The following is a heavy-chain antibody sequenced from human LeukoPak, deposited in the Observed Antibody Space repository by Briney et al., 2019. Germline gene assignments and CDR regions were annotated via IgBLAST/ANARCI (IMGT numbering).Heavy chain of an antibody. CDR1: GGSISNYY. CDR3: ARATTVVTVFDY. Sequence: SETLSLTCTVSGGSISNYYWSWIRQPPGKGLEWIGYIYYSGSTNYSPSLKSRVTISVDTSKNQFSLKLSSVTAADTAVYYCARATTVVTVFDYWGXGTXVXXXS. V-gene: IGHV4-59*01. CDR2: IYYSGST. D-gene: IGHD4-23*01. J-gene: IGHJ4*02.